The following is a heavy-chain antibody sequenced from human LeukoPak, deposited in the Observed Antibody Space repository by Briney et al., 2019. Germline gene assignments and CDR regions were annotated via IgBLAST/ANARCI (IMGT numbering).Heavy chain of an antibody. CDR1: GYSFTSYW. Sequence: GESLQISCKGSGYSFTSYWIGWVRQMPGKGLEWMGIIYPGDSDTRYSPSFQGQVTIPADKSISTAYLRWSSLKASDTAMYYCARRLTGDYFDYWGQGTLVTVSS. J-gene: IGHJ4*02. V-gene: IGHV5-51*01. CDR3: ARRLTGDYFDY. CDR2: IYPGDSDT. D-gene: IGHD7-27*01.